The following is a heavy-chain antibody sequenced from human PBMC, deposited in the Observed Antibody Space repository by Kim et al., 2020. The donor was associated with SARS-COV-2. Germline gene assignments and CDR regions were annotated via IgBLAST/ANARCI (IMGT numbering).Heavy chain of an antibody. CDR3: VKSVYGSGTGGYYFGMDV. D-gene: IGHD3-10*01. J-gene: IGHJ6*02. Sequence: GGSLRLSCAASGFTLDNYGMHWVRQAPGKGLEWVSGISWNSGSIGQADSVKGRFTISRDNAKNSLYLQMNSLRPEDTALYHCVKSVYGSGTGGYYFGMDVWGQGTTVTVSS. CDR1: GFTLDNYG. V-gene: IGHV3-9*01. CDR2: ISWNSGSI.